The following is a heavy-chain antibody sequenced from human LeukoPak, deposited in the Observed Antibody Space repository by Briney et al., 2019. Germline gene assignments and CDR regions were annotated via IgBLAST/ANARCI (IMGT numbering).Heavy chain of an antibody. CDR2: INHSGST. V-gene: IGHV4-34*01. CDR1: GGSFSGYY. D-gene: IGHD1-26*01. CDR3: ARTYSGSYYARYYFDY. Sequence: SETLSLTCAVYGGSFSGYYWSWIRQPPGEGLEWIGEINHSGSTNYNPSLKSRVTISVDTSKNQFSLKLSSVTAADTAVYYCARTYSGSYYARYYFDYWGQGTLVTVSS. J-gene: IGHJ4*02.